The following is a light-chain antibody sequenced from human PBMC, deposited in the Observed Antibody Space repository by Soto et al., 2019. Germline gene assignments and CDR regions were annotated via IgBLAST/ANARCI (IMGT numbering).Light chain of an antibody. CDR1: SGSIASNF. V-gene: IGLV6-57*04. CDR2: AND. Sequence: NFMLTQPHSVSDSPGKTVTISCTRSSGSIASNFVQWYQQRPGSAPTTVIYANDERPSGVPDRFSGSIDSSSNSASLTISGLKTEDEADYYCQSYSSSNPWVIGGGTQLTVL. J-gene: IGLJ3*02. CDR3: QSYSSSNPWV.